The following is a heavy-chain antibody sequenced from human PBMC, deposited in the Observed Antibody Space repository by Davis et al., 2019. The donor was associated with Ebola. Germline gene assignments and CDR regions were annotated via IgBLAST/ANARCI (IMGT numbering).Heavy chain of an antibody. CDR1: GGSINNYF. D-gene: IGHD4-17*01. CDR3: ARGNYGDYIVLYYYNMDV. J-gene: IGHJ6*02. V-gene: IGHV4-59*01. CDR2: IHYLGNT. Sequence: MPSETLSLTCTVSGGSINNYFWSWIRQPPGKGLEWIGNIHYLGNTNYNPSLKSRVIMSVDTSKNQFSLKLSSVTAADTAVYYCARGNYGDYIVLYYYNMDVWGQGTTVTVSS.